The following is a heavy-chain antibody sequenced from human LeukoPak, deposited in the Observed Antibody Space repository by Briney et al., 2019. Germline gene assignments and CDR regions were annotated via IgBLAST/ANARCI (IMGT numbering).Heavy chain of an antibody. Sequence: PGGSLRLSCAASGFTFSSYAMHWVRQAPGKGLEYVSAISSNGSSTYYANSVKGRFTISRDNSKNTLYLQMGSLRAEDMAVYYCAGGYCSSTSCYPTDYWGQGTLVTVSS. D-gene: IGHD2-2*01. CDR3: AGGYCSSTSCYPTDY. V-gene: IGHV3-64*01. CDR1: GFTFSSYA. J-gene: IGHJ4*02. CDR2: ISSNGSST.